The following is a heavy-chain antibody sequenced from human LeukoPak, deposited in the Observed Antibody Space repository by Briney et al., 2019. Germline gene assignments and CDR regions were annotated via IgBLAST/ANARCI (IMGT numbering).Heavy chain of an antibody. D-gene: IGHD3-10*01. J-gene: IGHJ4*02. Sequence: GGSLRLSCAASGFTFSSYAMSWVRQVPGKGLEWVSAISGSDDTTYYSDSVKGRFTISRDNSKNTLYLQMNSLTAEDTAVYYCAKGHMGFGELYFDYWGQGTLVTVS. CDR3: AKGHMGFGELYFDY. CDR1: GFTFSSYA. V-gene: IGHV3-23*01. CDR2: ISGSDDTT.